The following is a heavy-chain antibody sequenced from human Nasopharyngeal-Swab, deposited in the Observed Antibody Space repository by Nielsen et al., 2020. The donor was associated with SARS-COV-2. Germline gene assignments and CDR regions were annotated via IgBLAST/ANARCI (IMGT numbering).Heavy chain of an antibody. CDR2: IDTNIGKP. J-gene: IGHJ6*02. D-gene: IGHD3-10*01. CDR1: GCSFSRYP. V-gene: IGHV7-4-1*02. CDR3: ARENSGPGGTASYGMDL. Sequence: ASVKVSCKASGCSFSRYPMNWVRQAPGQGLEWMGWIDTNIGKPTPAQGFTGQFVFSSDTSVSTASLQISTLRAEDTAVYYCARENSGPGGTASYGMDLWGQGTTVTVSS.